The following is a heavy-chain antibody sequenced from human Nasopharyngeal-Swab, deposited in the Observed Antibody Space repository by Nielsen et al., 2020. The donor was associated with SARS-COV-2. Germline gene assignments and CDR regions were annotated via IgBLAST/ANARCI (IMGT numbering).Heavy chain of an antibody. CDR3: ATRGRDGYNLAAPYYFDY. CDR1: GGTFSSYA. Sequence: SVKVSCKASGGTFSSYAISWVRQAPGQGLEWMGGIIPIFGTANYAQKFQGRVTITADESTSTAYMELSSLRSEDTAVYYRATRGRDGYNLAAPYYFDYWGQGTLVTVSS. J-gene: IGHJ4*02. D-gene: IGHD5-24*01. CDR2: IIPIFGTA. V-gene: IGHV1-69*13.